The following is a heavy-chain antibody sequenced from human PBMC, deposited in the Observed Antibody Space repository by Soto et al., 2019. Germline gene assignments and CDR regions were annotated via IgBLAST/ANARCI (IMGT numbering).Heavy chain of an antibody. J-gene: IGHJ5*02. CDR2: IYYSGST. Sequence: PSETLSLTCAVSGYSISSSNWWGWIRQPPGKGLEWIGYIYYSGSTYYNPSLKSRVTMSVDTSKNQFSLKLSSVTAVDTAVYYCARTLYYYDSSGYYYFDPWGQGTLVTVS. CDR1: GYSISSSNW. V-gene: IGHV4-28*01. D-gene: IGHD3-22*01. CDR3: ARTLYYYDSSGYYYFDP.